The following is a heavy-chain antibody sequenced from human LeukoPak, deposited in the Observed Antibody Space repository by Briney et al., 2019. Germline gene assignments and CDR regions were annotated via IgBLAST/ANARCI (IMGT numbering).Heavy chain of an antibody. V-gene: IGHV1-18*01. CDR1: GYTFTNYG. CDR2: ISAYNGNA. J-gene: IGHJ4*02. D-gene: IGHD3-10*01. Sequence: ASVKVSCKASGYTFTNYGITWVRQVPGQGLEWLGWISAYNGNANYAQNLQDRVTLTSDTSTSTAYMELRSLRSDDTGIYYCARTPKRFGELYQPGDSWGQGTLLTDSS. CDR3: ARTPKRFGELYQPGDS.